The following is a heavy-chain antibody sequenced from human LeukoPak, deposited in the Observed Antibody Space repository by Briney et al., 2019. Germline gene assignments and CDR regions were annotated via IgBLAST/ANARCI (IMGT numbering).Heavy chain of an antibody. J-gene: IGHJ4*02. CDR1: GFTFSQYW. D-gene: IGHD1-1*01. V-gene: IGHV3-7*01. CDR2: IKQDGSEK. CDR3: ARTDDVRSLDF. Sequence: GRSLRLSCAASGFTFSQYWMNWVRQAPGKGPEWVANIKQDGSEKFYVDSVKGRFTISRDNAKNSLHLQMNSLRAGDTAVYYCARTDDVRSLDFWGQGTPVTVSS.